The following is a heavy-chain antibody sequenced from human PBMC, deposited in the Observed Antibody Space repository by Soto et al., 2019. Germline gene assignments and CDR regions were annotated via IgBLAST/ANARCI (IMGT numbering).Heavy chain of an antibody. CDR2: INPQTGGT. CDR3: ARERYQVISDGMDV. Sequence: GASVKVSCKASGYTFTGYYIHWVREAPGQGLEWMGWINPQTGGTSYAQKFQGRVTLSRDTSINTAYLELSRLTFDDAAVYFCARERYQVISDGMDVWGQGTTVIVSS. CDR1: GYTFTGYY. J-gene: IGHJ6*02. V-gene: IGHV1-2*02. D-gene: IGHD2-2*01.